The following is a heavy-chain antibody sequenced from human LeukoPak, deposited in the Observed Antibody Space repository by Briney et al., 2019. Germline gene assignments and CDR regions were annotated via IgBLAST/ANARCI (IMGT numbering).Heavy chain of an antibody. CDR2: TYYRSKWYN. V-gene: IGHV6-1*01. Sequence: SQTLSLTCAISGDSVSSNSAAWNWIRQSPSRGLEWLGRTYYRSKWYNDYAVSVKSRITINPDTSKNQFSLQLNSVTPEDTAVYYCARVTTYYDILTGYLDDAFDIWGQGTMVTVSS. J-gene: IGHJ3*02. D-gene: IGHD3-9*01. CDR1: GDSVSSNSAA. CDR3: ARVTTYYDILTGYLDDAFDI.